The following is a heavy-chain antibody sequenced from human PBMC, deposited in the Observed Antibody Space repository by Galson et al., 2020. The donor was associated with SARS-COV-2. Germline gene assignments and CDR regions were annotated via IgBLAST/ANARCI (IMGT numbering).Heavy chain of an antibody. J-gene: IGHJ4*02. V-gene: IGHV5-51*01. CDR2: IYPGDSDT. Sequence: GESLKISCKGSGYSFTSYWIGWVRQMPGKGLEWRGIIYPGDSDTRYSPSFQGQVTISADKSISTAYLQWSSLKASDTAMYYWARPSFIAVAGTGFDYWGQGTLVTVSS. CDR1: GYSFTSYW. D-gene: IGHD6-19*01. CDR3: ARPSFIAVAGTGFDY.